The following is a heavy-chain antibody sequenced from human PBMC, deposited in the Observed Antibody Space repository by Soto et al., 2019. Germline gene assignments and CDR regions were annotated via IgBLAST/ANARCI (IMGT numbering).Heavy chain of an antibody. J-gene: IGHJ4*02. CDR1: GGSISSSSYY. V-gene: IGHV4-39*01. CDR2: IYYSGST. D-gene: IGHD5-12*01. Sequence: SETLSLTCTVSGGSISSSSYYWGWIRQPPGKGLEWIGSIYYSGSTYYNPSLKSRVTISVDTSKNQFSLKLSSVTAADTAVYYCARAIVATTYDYWGRGTLVTVSS. CDR3: ARAIVATTYDY.